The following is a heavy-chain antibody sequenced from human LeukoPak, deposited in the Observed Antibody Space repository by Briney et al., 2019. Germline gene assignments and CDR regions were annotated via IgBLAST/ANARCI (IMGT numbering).Heavy chain of an antibody. CDR1: GGSFSGYY. CDR3: ARWSPQHTYSDFLSGYYTPHYYFDY. V-gene: IGHV4-34*01. D-gene: IGHD3-3*01. CDR2: MSHSGST. Sequence: PSETLSLTCGVCGGSFSGYYWRWIRRPRGKGLEWIGEMSHSGSTNYHPSLKSRATVSGDTCQYHFPLHLRTVTAADTAVYYCARWSPQHTYSDFLSGYYTPHYYFDYWGQGTLVTVSS. J-gene: IGHJ4*02.